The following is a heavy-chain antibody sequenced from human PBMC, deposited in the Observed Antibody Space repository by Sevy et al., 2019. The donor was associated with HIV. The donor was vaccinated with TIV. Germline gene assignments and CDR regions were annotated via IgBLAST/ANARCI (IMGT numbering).Heavy chain of an antibody. CDR1: GFSFSDYY. D-gene: IGHD4-4*01. V-gene: IGHV3-11*01. CDR2: ISSSGSTI. CDR3: ARGMVTPLFDAFDI. J-gene: IGHJ3*02. Sequence: GGSLRLSCAASGFSFSDYYMSWIGQAPGKGLEWVSYISSSGSTIYYADSVKGRFTISRDNAKNSLYLQMNSLRAEDTAVYYCARGMVTPLFDAFDIWGQGTMVTVSS.